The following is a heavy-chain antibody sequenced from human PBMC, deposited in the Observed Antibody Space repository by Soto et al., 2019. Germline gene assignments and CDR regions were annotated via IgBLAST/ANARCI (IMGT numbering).Heavy chain of an antibody. Sequence: ETLSLTCTVSGGSVSSGSYYWSWIRQPPGKGLEWIGYIYYSGSTNYNPSLKSRVTISVDTSKNQFSLKLSSVTAADTAVYYCAREQELFSVDYWGQGTLVTVSS. D-gene: IGHD1-26*01. CDR2: IYYSGST. J-gene: IGHJ4*02. CDR3: AREQELFSVDY. CDR1: GGSVSSGSYY. V-gene: IGHV4-61*01.